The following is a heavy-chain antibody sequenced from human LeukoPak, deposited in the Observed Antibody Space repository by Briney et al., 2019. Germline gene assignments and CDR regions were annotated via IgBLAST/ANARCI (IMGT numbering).Heavy chain of an antibody. CDR1: GXSISSYY. V-gene: IGHV4-59*01. J-gene: IGHJ6*02. CDR2: IYYSGST. Sequence: SETLSLTCTVSGXSISSYYWSWIRQPPGKGLEWIGYIYYSGSTNYNPSLKSRVTISVDTSKNQFSLKLSSVTAADTAVYYCARLYFRGDYYYYYYGMDVWGQGTTVTVSS. CDR3: ARLYFRGDYYYYYYGMDV. D-gene: IGHD3-16*01.